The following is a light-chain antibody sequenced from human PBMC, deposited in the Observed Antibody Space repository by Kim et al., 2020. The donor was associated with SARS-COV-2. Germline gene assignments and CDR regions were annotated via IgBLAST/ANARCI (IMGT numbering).Light chain of an antibody. CDR3: QQYGTSPT. Sequence: EVVLTQSPGTLSLSPGERATLSCRASQSVDSSYLAWYQQKLGQPLRLLIYGASSRATGIPDRFSGSGSGTDFTLTINRLEPEDVAVYYCQQYGTSPTFGQGTKLEI. V-gene: IGKV3-20*01. CDR2: GAS. J-gene: IGKJ2*01. CDR1: QSVDSSY.